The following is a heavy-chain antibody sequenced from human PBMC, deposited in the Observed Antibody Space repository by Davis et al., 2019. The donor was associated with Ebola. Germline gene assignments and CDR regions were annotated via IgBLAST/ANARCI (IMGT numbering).Heavy chain of an antibody. CDR1: GLTFSSYW. V-gene: IGHV3-74*01. J-gene: IGHJ4*02. D-gene: IGHD3-10*01. CDR2: MNSDGSTT. CDR3: ARGARFANDY. Sequence: PGGSLRLSCAASGLTFSSYWMHWVRQVPAKALVWASRMNSDGSTTRYADSVKGRFTISRDNAKNTLYLQMNSLRAEDTAVYYCARGARFANDYWGQGTLVTVSS.